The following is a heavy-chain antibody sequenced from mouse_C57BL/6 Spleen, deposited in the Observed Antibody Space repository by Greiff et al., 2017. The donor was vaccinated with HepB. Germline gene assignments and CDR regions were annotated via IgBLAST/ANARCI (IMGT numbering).Heavy chain of an antibody. CDR3: ARRRGSSYDAMDY. D-gene: IGHD1-1*01. CDR2: IHPNSGST. V-gene: IGHV1-64*01. J-gene: IGHJ4*01. Sequence: VKLMESGAELVKPGASVKLSCKASGYTFTSYWMHWVKQRPGQGLEWIGMIHPNSGSTNYNEKFKSKATLTVDKSSSTAYMQLSSLTSEDSAVYYCARRRGSSYDAMDYWGQGTSVTVSS. CDR1: GYTFTSYW.